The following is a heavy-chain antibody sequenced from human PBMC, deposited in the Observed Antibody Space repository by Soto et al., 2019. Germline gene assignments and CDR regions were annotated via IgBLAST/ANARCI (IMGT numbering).Heavy chain of an antibody. V-gene: IGHV3-53*01. CDR3: ASTRGSSYNY. CDR1: GFTVSGNY. J-gene: IGHJ4*02. CDR2: IYNGGGT. D-gene: IGHD2-2*02. Sequence: GGSLRLSCAASGFTVSGNYMSWVRQAPGKGLEWVSVIYNGGGTYYADSVKGRFTTSRDNSKNTLYLQMNSLRAEDTAVYYCASTRGSSYNYWGQGTLVTVSS.